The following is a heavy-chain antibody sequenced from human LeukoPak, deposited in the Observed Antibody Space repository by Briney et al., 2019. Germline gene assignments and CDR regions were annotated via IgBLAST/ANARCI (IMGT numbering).Heavy chain of an antibody. CDR3: ARAFGVDYGMDV. CDR2: IIPIFGTA. Sequence: ASVKVSCKASGYTFTSNHIHWVRQAPGQGLEWMGGIIPIFGTANYAQKFQGRVTITADESTSTAYMELSSLRSEDTAVYYCARAFGVDYGMDVWGQGTTVTVSS. V-gene: IGHV1-69*13. D-gene: IGHD3-16*01. CDR1: GYTFTSNH. J-gene: IGHJ6*02.